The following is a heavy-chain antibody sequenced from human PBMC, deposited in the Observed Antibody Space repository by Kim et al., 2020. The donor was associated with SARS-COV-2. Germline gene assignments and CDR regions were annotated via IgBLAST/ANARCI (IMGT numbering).Heavy chain of an antibody. Sequence: GGSLRLSCAASGFTFSSYAMHWVRQAPGKGLEWVAVISYDGGSKYYADSVKGRFTISRDNSKNTRYLQMNSLRAEDTAVYYCAREGSSSWSFDYWGQGT. V-gene: IGHV3-30*04. CDR1: GFTFSSYA. CDR2: ISYDGGSK. D-gene: IGHD6-13*01. J-gene: IGHJ4*02. CDR3: AREGSSSWSFDY.